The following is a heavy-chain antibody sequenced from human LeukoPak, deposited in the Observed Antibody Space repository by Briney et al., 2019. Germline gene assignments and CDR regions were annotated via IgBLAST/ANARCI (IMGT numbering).Heavy chain of an antibody. CDR1: GYTFTGYY. V-gene: IGHV1-2*02. D-gene: IGHD6-19*01. Sequence: ASVKVSCKASGYTFTGYYMHWVRQAPGQGLEWMGWINPNSGGTNYAQKFQGRVTMTGDTSISTAYMELSRLRSDDTAVYYCARELSLAVPVQGYWGQGTLVTVSS. J-gene: IGHJ4*02. CDR2: INPNSGGT. CDR3: ARELSLAVPVQGY.